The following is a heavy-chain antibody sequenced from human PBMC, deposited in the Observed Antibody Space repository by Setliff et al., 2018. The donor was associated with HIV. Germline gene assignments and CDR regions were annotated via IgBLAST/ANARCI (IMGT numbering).Heavy chain of an antibody. CDR1: GYTFSGYY. D-gene: IGHD1-26*01. CDR2: INPNSGAT. CDR3: ALASIVSTARWNH. Sequence: ASVKVSCKASGYTFSGYYLHRVRRAPGQGLEWMGWINPNSGATNYAQNFQGRVTMTRDTSISTAYMDLRSLTSDDTAVYYCALASIVSTARWNHWGRGTLVTVSS. J-gene: IGHJ5*02. V-gene: IGHV1-2*02.